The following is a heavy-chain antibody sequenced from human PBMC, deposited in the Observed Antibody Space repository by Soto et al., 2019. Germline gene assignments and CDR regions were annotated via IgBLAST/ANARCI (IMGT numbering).Heavy chain of an antibody. CDR2: ISGSGGST. Sequence: EVQLLESGGGLVQPGGSLRLSCAASGFTFSSYAMNWVRLAPGKGLEWVSVISGSGGSTYYADSVKGRFTISRDNSKNTLYLQMNSLRAEDTAVFYCAKRATGTYFDYWGQGTLVTVSS. J-gene: IGHJ4*02. CDR1: GFTFSSYA. CDR3: AKRATGTYFDY. D-gene: IGHD1-1*01. V-gene: IGHV3-23*01.